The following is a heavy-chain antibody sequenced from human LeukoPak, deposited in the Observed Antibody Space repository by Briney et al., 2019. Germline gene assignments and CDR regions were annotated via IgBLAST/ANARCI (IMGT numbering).Heavy chain of an antibody. Sequence: GGSLRLSCAASGFTFSSYGMHWVRQAPGKGLERVAVISYDGSNKYYADSVKGRFTISRDNSKNTLYLQMNSLRAEDTAVYYCAKANTIVVTYDAFDIWGQGTMVTVSS. D-gene: IGHD3-22*01. CDR2: ISYDGSNK. CDR1: GFTFSSYG. J-gene: IGHJ3*02. CDR3: AKANTIVVTYDAFDI. V-gene: IGHV3-30*18.